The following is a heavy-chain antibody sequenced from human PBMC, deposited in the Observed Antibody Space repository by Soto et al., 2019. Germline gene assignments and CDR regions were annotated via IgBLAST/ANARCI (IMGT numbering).Heavy chain of an antibody. CDR1: GFTFSDYY. Sequence: QVQLVESGGGLVKPGGSLRLSCAASGFTFSDYYLSWIRQAPGKGLEWLSYISGSGSTIYYADSVRGRFTISRDNTRNSLYLHLNRLGADDTAVYYCARQGPVRSHNYFDPWGQGTLVTVSS. J-gene: IGHJ5*02. V-gene: IGHV3-11*01. CDR2: ISGSGSTI. CDR3: ARQGPVRSHNYFDP.